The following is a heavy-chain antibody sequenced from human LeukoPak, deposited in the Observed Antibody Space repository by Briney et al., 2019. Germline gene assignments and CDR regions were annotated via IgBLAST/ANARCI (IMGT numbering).Heavy chain of an antibody. Sequence: PGGSLRLSCAASGFTFSSAYMIWVRQAPGKGLEWIGRIYTSGSTNYNPSLKSRVTMSVDTSKNQFSLKLSSVTAADTAVYYCARSGDAPGADYWGQGTLVTVSS. D-gene: IGHD1-14*01. V-gene: IGHV4-4*07. CDR1: GFTFSSAY. CDR3: ARSGDAPGADY. J-gene: IGHJ4*02. CDR2: IYTSGST.